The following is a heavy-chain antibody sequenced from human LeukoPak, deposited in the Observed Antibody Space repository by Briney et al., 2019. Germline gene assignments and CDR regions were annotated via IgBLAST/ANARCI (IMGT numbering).Heavy chain of an antibody. CDR2: IIPILGIA. J-gene: IGHJ5*02. Sequence: ASVKVSCKASGGTFSSYAISWVRQAPGQGLEWMGRIIPILGIANYAQKFQGRVTITADKSTSTAYMELSSLRSEDTAVYYRARDRYSSGSFTTWFDHWGQGTLVTVSS. V-gene: IGHV1-69*04. CDR3: ARDRYSSGSFTTWFDH. CDR1: GGTFSSYA. D-gene: IGHD6-19*01.